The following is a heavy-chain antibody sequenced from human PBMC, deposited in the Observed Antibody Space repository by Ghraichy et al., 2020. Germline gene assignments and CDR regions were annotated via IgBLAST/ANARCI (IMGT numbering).Heavy chain of an antibody. CDR3: ARGMGSGWTFDYYGMDV. CDR2: INPNSGGT. Sequence: ASVKVSCKASGYTFTGYYMHWVRQAPGQGLEWMGWINPNSGGTNYAQKFQGRVTMTRDTSISTAYMELSRLRSDDTAVYYCARGMGSGWTFDYYGMDVWGQGTTVTVSS. V-gene: IGHV1-2*02. CDR1: GYTFTGYY. D-gene: IGHD6-19*01. J-gene: IGHJ6*02.